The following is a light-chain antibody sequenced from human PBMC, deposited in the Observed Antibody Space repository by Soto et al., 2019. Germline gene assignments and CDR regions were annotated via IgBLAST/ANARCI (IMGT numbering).Light chain of an antibody. Sequence: DIQMTQSPSSLSASVGDRVTITCQASQDISNYLNWYQQKPGKAPKLLIYDASNLETGVPSRFSGTGSGRDFTFTISSLQPEDIATYYCQQYDNVPRYTFGQGTKLDIK. CDR1: QDISNY. V-gene: IGKV1-33*01. J-gene: IGKJ2*01. CDR2: DAS. CDR3: QQYDNVPRYT.